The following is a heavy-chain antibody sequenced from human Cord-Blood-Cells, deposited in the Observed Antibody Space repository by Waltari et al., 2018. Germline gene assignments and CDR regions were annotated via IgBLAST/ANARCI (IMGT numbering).Heavy chain of an antibody. CDR3: ARHRSRPGSSWFAFDI. Sequence: QLQLQESGPGLVKPSETQSLTCTVSGGSISSSSYYWGWIRQPPGKGLEWIGSIYYSGSTYYNPSLKSRVTISVDTSKNQFSLKLSSVTAADTAVYYCARHRSRPGSSWFAFDIWGQGTMVTVSS. J-gene: IGHJ3*02. V-gene: IGHV4-39*01. CDR2: IYYSGST. CDR1: GGSISSSSYY. D-gene: IGHD6-13*01.